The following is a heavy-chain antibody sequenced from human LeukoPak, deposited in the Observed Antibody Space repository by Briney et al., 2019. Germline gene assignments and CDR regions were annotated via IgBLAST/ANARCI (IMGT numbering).Heavy chain of an antibody. V-gene: IGHV3-30*03. J-gene: IGHJ5*02. CDR2: MSYDGSNK. CDR1: GFTFSSYG. CDR3: AIRDGES. Sequence: PGRSLRLSCAASGFTFSSYGMHWVRQAPGKGLEWVAVMSYDGSNKYYADSVKGRFTISRDNSKNTLYLQMNSLRAEDTAVYYCAIRDGESWGQGTLVTVSS. D-gene: IGHD5-24*01.